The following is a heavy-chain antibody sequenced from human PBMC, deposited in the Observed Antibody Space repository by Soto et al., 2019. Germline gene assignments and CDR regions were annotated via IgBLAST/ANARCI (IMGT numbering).Heavy chain of an antibody. CDR1: GGSISSGDYY. V-gene: IGHV4-30-4*01. CDR2: IYYSGST. Sequence: QVQLQESGPGLVKPSQTLSLTCTVSGGSISSGDYYWCWISQPPGKGMEWIGYIYYSGSTYYHPSHKSLVTISVDTSKNPFSLKLSSVTAADTAVYYCARLITIPSFGNWFDPWGQGTLVTVSS. CDR3: ARLITIPSFGNWFDP. J-gene: IGHJ5*02. D-gene: IGHD3-3*01.